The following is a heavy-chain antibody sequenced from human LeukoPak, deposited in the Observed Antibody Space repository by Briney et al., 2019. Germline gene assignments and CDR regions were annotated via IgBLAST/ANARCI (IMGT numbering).Heavy chain of an antibody. CDR1: EYIFTSYD. V-gene: IGHV1-8*01. Sequence: ASVKVSCKTSEYIFTSYDCTWVRQATGQRPEWMGWMSPNSGDTGYAQKFQDRVTMTRNTSISTAYMELSSLRSDDTAVYYCARGPPNWGYDYWGPGTLVTVSS. D-gene: IGHD7-27*01. CDR2: MSPNSGDT. J-gene: IGHJ4*02. CDR3: ARGPPNWGYDY.